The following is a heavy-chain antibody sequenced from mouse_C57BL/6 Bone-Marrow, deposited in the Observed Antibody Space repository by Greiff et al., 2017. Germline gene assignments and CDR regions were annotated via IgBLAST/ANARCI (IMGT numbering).Heavy chain of an antibody. CDR3: ARGDYVWYFDV. Sequence: EVQRVESGPGLVKPSQSLSLTCSVTGYSITSGYYWNWIRQFPGNKLEWMGYISYDGSNNYNPSLKNRISITRDTSKNQFFLKLNSVTTEDTATYYCARGDYVWYFDVWGTGTTVTVSS. J-gene: IGHJ1*03. D-gene: IGHD1-1*01. V-gene: IGHV3-6*01. CDR2: ISYDGSN. CDR1: GYSITSGYY.